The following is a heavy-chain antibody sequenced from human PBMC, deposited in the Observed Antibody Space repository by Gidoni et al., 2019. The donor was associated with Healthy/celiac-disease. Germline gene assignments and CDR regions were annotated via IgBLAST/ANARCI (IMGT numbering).Heavy chain of an antibody. CDR2: IYYSGST. CDR3: ARNFGAVSPYGMDV. Sequence: QVQLQESGPGLVKPSETLSLTCTVSGGSISSYYWSWIRQPPGKGLEWIGYIYYSGSTNYNPSLKSRVTISVDTSKNQFSLKLSSVTAADTAVYYCARNFGAVSPYGMDVWGQGTTVTVSS. V-gene: IGHV4-59*01. J-gene: IGHJ6*02. CDR1: GGSISSYY. D-gene: IGHD6-19*01.